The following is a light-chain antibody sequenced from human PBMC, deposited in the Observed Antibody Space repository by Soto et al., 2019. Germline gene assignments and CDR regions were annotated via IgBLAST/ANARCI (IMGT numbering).Light chain of an antibody. Sequence: AIRLTQSPSSFSPSTGDRVNITCRPSQGISSYLAWYQQKPGKATKLLIYAASTLQSGVPSRFSGSGSGTDFPLTIRCLQSEDFATYYCQQYYSYPPNFGQGTRLEIK. J-gene: IGKJ5*01. CDR1: QGISSY. CDR3: QQYYSYPPN. V-gene: IGKV1-8*01. CDR2: AAS.